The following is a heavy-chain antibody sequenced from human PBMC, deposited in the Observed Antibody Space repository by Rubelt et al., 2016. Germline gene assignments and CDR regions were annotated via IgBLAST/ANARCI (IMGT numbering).Heavy chain of an antibody. CDR3: ARVPNGSSYYLDS. CDR1: GFTFSSCE. V-gene: IGHV3-48*03. D-gene: IGHD2-8*01. J-gene: IGHJ4*02. Sequence: EVQLVESGGGLVQPGGSLRLSCAASGFTFSSCEMNWVRQAPGKGLEWVSYISSSGSTIYYADSVKGRFTISRDSGKNSLILPMNSLSAADSSVYYCARVPNGSSYYLDSWGPGSLVTVSS. CDR2: ISSSGSTI.